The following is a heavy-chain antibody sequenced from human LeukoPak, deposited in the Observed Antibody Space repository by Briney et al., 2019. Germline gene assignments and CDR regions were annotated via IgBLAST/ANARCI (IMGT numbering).Heavy chain of an antibody. V-gene: IGHV3-74*01. Sequence: GGSLRLSCAASGFTFSSYWMHWVRQAPGKGLVWVSRINGDGSSTSYADSVKGRFTISKDNAKNTLYLQMNSLRAEDTAVYYCARLDDSSGYSFDYWGQGTLVTVSS. J-gene: IGHJ4*02. CDR2: INGDGSST. CDR1: GFTFSSYW. D-gene: IGHD3-22*01. CDR3: ARLDDSSGYSFDY.